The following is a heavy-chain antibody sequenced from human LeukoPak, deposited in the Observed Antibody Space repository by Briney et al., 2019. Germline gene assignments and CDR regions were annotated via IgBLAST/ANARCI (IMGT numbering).Heavy chain of an antibody. CDR2: FFVRGST. Sequence: SETLSLTCSVSGYSITTAYYWGWIRQPPGKGLEWIGSFFVRGSTYYNPSLKSRVTISLDASKNQFSLNLSSVTTADTALYYCARGSLWFGDLSHFDYWGQGILVTVSS. CDR3: ARGSLWFGDLSHFDY. D-gene: IGHD3-10*01. V-gene: IGHV4-38-2*02. CDR1: GYSITTAYY. J-gene: IGHJ4*02.